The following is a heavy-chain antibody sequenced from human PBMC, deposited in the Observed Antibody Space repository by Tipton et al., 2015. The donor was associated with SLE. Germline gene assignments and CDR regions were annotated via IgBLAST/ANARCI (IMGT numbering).Heavy chain of an antibody. Sequence: TLSLTCTVSGDSISRSSYYWGWIRQPPGKGLEWIGSTYYSGSTYYNPSLKSRVTIFVDTSKNQFSLRLSSVTAADTAVYYCARPHSSGWSDFDYWGQGTLVTVSS. D-gene: IGHD6-19*01. CDR3: ARPHSSGWSDFDY. J-gene: IGHJ4*02. CDR1: GDSISRSSYY. CDR2: TYYSGST. V-gene: IGHV4-39*01.